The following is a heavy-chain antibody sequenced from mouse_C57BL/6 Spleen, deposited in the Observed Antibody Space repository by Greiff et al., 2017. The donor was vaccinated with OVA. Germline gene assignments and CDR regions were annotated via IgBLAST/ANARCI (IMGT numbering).Heavy chain of an antibody. J-gene: IGHJ2*01. V-gene: IGHV1-82*01. Sequence: VQLVESGPELVKPGASVKISCKASGYSFSSSWMNWVKQRPGKGLEGFGRIYPGDGDTNYNGKFKGNATLTADKSSSTAYMQLSSLTSEGSAVCVCAREEIYYGYDGGRYYFDYWGQGTTLTVSS. CDR2: IYPGDGDT. CDR3: AREEIYYGYDGGRYYFDY. D-gene: IGHD2-2*01. CDR1: GYSFSSSW.